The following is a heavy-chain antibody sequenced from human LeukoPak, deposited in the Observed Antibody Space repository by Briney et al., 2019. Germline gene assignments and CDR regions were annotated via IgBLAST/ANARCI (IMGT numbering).Heavy chain of an antibody. D-gene: IGHD3-22*01. CDR1: GYTFTSYG. CDR3: ARMIVVVNSDYFDY. Sequence: ASVKVSCEASGYTFTSYGISWVRQAPGQGLEWMGWISAYNGNTNYAQKLQGRVTMTTDTSTSTAYMELRSLRSDDTAVYYCARMIVVVNSDYFDYWGQGTLVTVSS. J-gene: IGHJ4*02. CDR2: ISAYNGNT. V-gene: IGHV1-18*01.